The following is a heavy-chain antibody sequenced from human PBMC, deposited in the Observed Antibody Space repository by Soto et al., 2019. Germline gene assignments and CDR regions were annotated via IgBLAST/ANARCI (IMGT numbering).Heavy chain of an antibody. CDR3: ARRSHSRPTYYYGMDV. V-gene: IGHV3-48*02. D-gene: IGHD1-26*01. Sequence: GGSLRLSCAASGFTFSSYSMNWVRQAPGKGLEWVSYISSSSSTIYYADSVKGRFTISRDNAKNSLYLQMNSLRDEDTAVYYCARRSHSRPTYYYGMDVWGQGTTVTVSS. CDR1: GFTFSSYS. CDR2: ISSSSSTI. J-gene: IGHJ6*02.